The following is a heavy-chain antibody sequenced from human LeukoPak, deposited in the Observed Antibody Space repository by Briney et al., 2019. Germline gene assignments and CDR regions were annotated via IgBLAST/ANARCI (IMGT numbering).Heavy chain of an antibody. V-gene: IGHV3-74*01. CDR1: GFTFSSYW. Sequence: GGSLRLSCAASGFTFSSYWMHWVRQAPGKGLVWVSRISSDGSSTSYADSVKGQFTISRDNAKNTLYLQMNSLRAEDTAVYYCASDAYNGWGLVYWGQGTLVTVSS. CDR3: ASDAYNGWGLVY. CDR2: ISSDGSST. D-gene: IGHD5-24*01. J-gene: IGHJ4*02.